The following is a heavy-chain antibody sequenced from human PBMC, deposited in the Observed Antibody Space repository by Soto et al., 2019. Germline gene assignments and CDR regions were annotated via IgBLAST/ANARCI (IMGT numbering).Heavy chain of an antibody. D-gene: IGHD2-2*01. CDR1: GFTFSSYS. V-gene: IGHV3-21*01. CDR2: ISSSSSYI. CDR3: ARDGSSVVVPAAMDYYYYMDV. Sequence: GGSLRLSCAASGFTFSSYSMNWVRQAPGKGLEWVSSISSSSSYIYYADSVKGRFTISRDNAKNSLYLQMNSLRAEDTAVYYCARDGSSVVVPAAMDYYYYMDVWGKGTTVTVSS. J-gene: IGHJ6*03.